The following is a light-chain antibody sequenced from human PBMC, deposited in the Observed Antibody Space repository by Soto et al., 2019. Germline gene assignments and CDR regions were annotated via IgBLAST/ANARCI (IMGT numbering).Light chain of an antibody. CDR1: QYINTR. Sequence: DIVLTQTPATLSSFPGDRVTLSCRASQYINTRLAWYQHRPGQAPRLLIYQTSLRAAGIPARFSASGSGTDFTLTISDVQPEDFALYYCHQRQSWPRTFGQGTKV. V-gene: IGKV3-11*01. J-gene: IGKJ1*01. CDR2: QTS. CDR3: HQRQSWPRT.